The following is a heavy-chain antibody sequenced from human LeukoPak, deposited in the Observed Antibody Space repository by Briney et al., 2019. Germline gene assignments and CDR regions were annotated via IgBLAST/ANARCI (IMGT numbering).Heavy chain of an antibody. CDR2: ISGSGGTT. D-gene: IGHD3-10*01. V-gene: IGHV3-23*01. Sequence: GGPLRLSCAASGFTFSSYGMSWVRQAPGKGLEWVSGISGSGGTTYYVDSVKGRFTISRDKSKNTLYLQMNSLRVEDTAVYYCAKGYYYGSGSYLVDYWGQGTLVTVSS. CDR1: GFTFSSYG. J-gene: IGHJ4*02. CDR3: AKGYYYGSGSYLVDY.